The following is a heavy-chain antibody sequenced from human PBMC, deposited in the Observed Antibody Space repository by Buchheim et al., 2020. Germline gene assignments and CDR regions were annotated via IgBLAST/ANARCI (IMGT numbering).Heavy chain of an antibody. V-gene: IGHV1-8*01. D-gene: IGHD3-3*01. Sequence: QVQLVQSGAEVKKPGASVKVSCKASGYTFTSYDINWVRQATGQGLEWMGWMNPNSGNTGYAQKFQGRVTMARNTSISTAYMELSSLRSEDTAVYYCARASRGRIFGVVIMNWYTFDYWGQGTL. CDR2: MNPNSGNT. CDR3: ARASRGRIFGVVIMNWYTFDY. CDR1: GYTFTSYD. J-gene: IGHJ4*02.